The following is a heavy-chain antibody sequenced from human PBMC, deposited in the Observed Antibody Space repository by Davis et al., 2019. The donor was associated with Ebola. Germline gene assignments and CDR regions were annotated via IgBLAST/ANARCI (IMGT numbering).Heavy chain of an antibody. CDR1: GGSISSSNW. CDR2: IYHSGST. J-gene: IGHJ4*02. V-gene: IGHV4-4*02. D-gene: IGHD6-6*01. Sequence: LETLSLTCAVSGGSISSSNWWSWVRQPPGKGLEWIGEIYHSGSTNYNPSLKSRVTISVDTSKNQFSLKLSSVTAADTAVYYCARQLPMTPLDYWGQGTLVTVSS. CDR3: ARQLPMTPLDY.